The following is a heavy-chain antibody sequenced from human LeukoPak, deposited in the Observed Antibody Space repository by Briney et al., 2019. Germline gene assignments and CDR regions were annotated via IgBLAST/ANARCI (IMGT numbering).Heavy chain of an antibody. J-gene: IGHJ6*02. V-gene: IGHV3-48*03. CDR3: ARDRGVTLFYYGMDV. D-gene: IGHD2-21*02. CDR1: GFTFSNHE. CDR2: ISSSGGTI. Sequence: GGSLRLSCAASGFTFSNHEMNWVRQAPGKGLEWVSYISSSGGTIYYADSVKGRFTISRDNAKNSLYLQMNSLRAEDTAVYYCARDRGVTLFYYGMDVWGQGTTVTVSS.